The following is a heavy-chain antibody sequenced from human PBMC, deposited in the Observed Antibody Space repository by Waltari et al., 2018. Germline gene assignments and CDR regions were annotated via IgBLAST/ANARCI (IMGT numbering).Heavy chain of an antibody. CDR2: IYIGGTR. Sequence: EVQLVETGGGLIQPGGSLRLSCAASGFTVSSNYMSWVRQAPGKGLEWVSIIYIGGTRYYADSVKGRFSISRDNSKNTLYLQMNSLRAEDTAVYYCARDRYCSGSSCYYFDYWGQGTLVTVSS. V-gene: IGHV3-53*02. D-gene: IGHD2-15*01. J-gene: IGHJ4*02. CDR1: GFTVSSNY. CDR3: ARDRYCSGSSCYYFDY.